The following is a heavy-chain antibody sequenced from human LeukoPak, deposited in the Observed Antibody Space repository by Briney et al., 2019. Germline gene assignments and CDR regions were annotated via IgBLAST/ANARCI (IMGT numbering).Heavy chain of an antibody. V-gene: IGHV3-7*01. CDR2: IKSDGSEE. D-gene: IGHD6-19*01. CDR1: GFPFEIYW. CDR3: TKEKTVAGWYFDL. J-gene: IGHJ2*01. Sequence: GGSLRLSCVASGFPFEIYWMSWVRQGPGKGLEWVANIKSDGSEEYYADSVKGRITVSRDNAKNSLFLQMNSLRVEDTAVYYCTKEKTVAGWYFDLWGRGTLVTVSS.